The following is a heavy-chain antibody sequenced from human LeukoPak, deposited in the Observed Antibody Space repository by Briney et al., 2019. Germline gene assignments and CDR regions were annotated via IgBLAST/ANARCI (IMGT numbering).Heavy chain of an antibody. D-gene: IGHD5-18*01. CDR2: IYYSGST. CDR1: GGSISSSSYY. CDR3: ATLARVGYSYGS. J-gene: IGHJ5*02. V-gene: IGHV4-39*01. Sequence: SETLSLTCTVSGGSISSSSYYWGWIRQPPGKGLEWIGSIYYSGSTYYNPSLKSRVTISVDTSKNQFSLKLSSVTAADTAVYYCATLARVGYSYGSWGQGTLVTVSS.